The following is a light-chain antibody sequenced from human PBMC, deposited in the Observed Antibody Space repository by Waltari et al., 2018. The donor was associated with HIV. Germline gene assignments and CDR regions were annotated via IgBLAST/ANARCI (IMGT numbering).Light chain of an antibody. Sequence: QSALTQPASVSGSPGQSITISCTGSSNDVGGYNYVSWYQQHPGKAPRLMIYDVSTRPSGVSGRFSGSKSSDTASLTISGLQPEDEADYYCESYTSTSVWVFGGGTRLTVL. CDR1: SNDVGGYNY. V-gene: IGLV2-14*03. CDR3: ESYTSTSVWV. J-gene: IGLJ3*02. CDR2: DVS.